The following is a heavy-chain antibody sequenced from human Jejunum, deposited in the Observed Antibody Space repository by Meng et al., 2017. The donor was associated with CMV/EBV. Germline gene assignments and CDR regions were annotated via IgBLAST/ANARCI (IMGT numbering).Heavy chain of an antibody. CDR3: ARDLGPQIVVVSSPGY. V-gene: IGHV3-30-3*01. D-gene: IGHD3-22*01. CDR1: FTFSAYT. Sequence: FTFSAYTIHLVRQAPGKGLEWVAVVSYDGGNTYYADSVKGRFTISRDNSKNMMYVQMNSLRPDDTAVYYCARDLGPQIVVVSSPGYWGQGTLVTVSS. CDR2: VSYDGGNT. J-gene: IGHJ4*02.